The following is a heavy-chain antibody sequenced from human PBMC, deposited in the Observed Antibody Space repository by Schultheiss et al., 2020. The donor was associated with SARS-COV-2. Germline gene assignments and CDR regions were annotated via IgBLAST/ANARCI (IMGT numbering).Heavy chain of an antibody. CDR1: GFTFSSYG. Sequence: GESLKISCAASGFTFSSYGMHWVRQAPGKGLEWVAVIWYDGSNKYYADSVKGRFTISRDNSKNTLYLQMNSLRAEDTAVYYCAKESGRYCSSTSCPFDYWGQGTLVTVSS. D-gene: IGHD2-2*01. CDR2: IWYDGSNK. CDR3: AKESGRYCSSTSCPFDY. V-gene: IGHV3-30*02. J-gene: IGHJ4*02.